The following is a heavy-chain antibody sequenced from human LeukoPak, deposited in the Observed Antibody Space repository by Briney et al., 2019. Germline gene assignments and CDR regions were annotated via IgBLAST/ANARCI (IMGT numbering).Heavy chain of an antibody. CDR3: ACLTTADAFDI. CDR2: IYYSGST. Sequence: PSETLSLTCTVSGGSISSSSYYWGWIRQPPGKGLEWIGSIYYSGSTYYNPSLKSRVIVSLDKSKNQFSLKLSSVTAADTAVYYCACLTTADAFDIWGQGTMVTVSS. D-gene: IGHD3-22*01. J-gene: IGHJ3*02. V-gene: IGHV4-39*07. CDR1: GGSISSSSYY.